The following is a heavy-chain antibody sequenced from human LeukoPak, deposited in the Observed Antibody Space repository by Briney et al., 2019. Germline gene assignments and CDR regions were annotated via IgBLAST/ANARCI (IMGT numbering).Heavy chain of an antibody. CDR2: IIPIFGTA. CDR1: GGTFSSYA. Sequence: GASVKVSCKASGGTFSSYAISWVRQGPGEGLEWMGGIIPIFGTANYAQKFQGRVTITTDESASTAYMELSSLRSEDTAVYYCANRGGNYVDYYFMDVWGKGTPVTVSS. V-gene: IGHV1-69*05. D-gene: IGHD1-26*01. CDR3: ANRGGNYVDYYFMDV. J-gene: IGHJ6*03.